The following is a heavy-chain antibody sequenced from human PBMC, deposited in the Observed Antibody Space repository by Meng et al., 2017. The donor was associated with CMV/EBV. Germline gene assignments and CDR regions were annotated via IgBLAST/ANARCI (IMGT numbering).Heavy chain of an antibody. J-gene: IGHJ4*02. Sequence: SVKVSCKASGGTFSSYAISWVRQAPGQGLEWMGGIIPIFGTANYAQKFQGRVTITTDESTSTAYMELSRLRSEDTAVYYCASAVRVYCSSTSYYIDYWGQGTLVTVSS. CDR3: ASAVRVYCSSTSYYIDY. D-gene: IGHD2-2*01. CDR2: IIPIFGTA. V-gene: IGHV1-69*05. CDR1: GGTFSSYA.